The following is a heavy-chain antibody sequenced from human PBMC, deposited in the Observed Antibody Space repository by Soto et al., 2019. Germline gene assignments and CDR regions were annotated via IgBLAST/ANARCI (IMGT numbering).Heavy chain of an antibody. CDR1: GFTFSSYW. CDR3: ASEDGSGFDWFDP. V-gene: IGHV3-7*01. Sequence: EVQLVESGGGLVQPGWSLRLSCAASGFTFSSYWMSWFRQAPGKGLEWVANIKQDGSEKYYVDSVKGRFTISRDNAKNSLYLQMNSLRAEDTAVYYCASEDGSGFDWFDPWGQGTLVTVSS. J-gene: IGHJ5*02. CDR2: IKQDGSEK. D-gene: IGHD6-19*01.